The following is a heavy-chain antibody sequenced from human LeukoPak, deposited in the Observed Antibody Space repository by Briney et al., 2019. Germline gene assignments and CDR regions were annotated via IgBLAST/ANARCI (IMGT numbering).Heavy chain of an antibody. V-gene: IGHV4-59*08. D-gene: IGHD3-22*01. J-gene: IGHJ4*02. CDR3: ASSYDSSGSYGGFDY. CDR2: IYYSGST. CDR1: GGSISSYY. Sequence: SGTLSLTCTVSGGSISSYYWSWIRQPPGKGLEWIGYIYYSGSTDYNPSLKSRVTISVDTSKNQFSLKLSSVTAADTAVYYCASSYDSSGSYGGFDYWGQGTLVIVSS.